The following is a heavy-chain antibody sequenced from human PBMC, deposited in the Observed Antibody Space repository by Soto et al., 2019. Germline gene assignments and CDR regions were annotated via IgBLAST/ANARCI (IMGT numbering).Heavy chain of an antibody. J-gene: IGHJ4*02. CDR1: GIMSSGYG. D-gene: IGHD6-25*01. Sequence: QEQVVQSGPVMKEPGSSVKVSCRASGIMSSGYGFSWVRQAPGQGLEWVGMINPILDSTHYAQNLQGRVSLSVDKSRDTAYLEVTSLRLEDTAIYCCATMKRARLDSWGRGTVVTVSS. CDR2: INPILDST. CDR3: ATMKRARLDS. V-gene: IGHV1-69*09.